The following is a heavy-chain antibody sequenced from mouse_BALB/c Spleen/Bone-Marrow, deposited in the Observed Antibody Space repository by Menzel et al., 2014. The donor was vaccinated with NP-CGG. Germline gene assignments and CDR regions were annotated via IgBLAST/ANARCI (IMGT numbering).Heavy chain of an antibody. Sequence: VQLQQSGAELVKPGASVKPSCKASGYTFTNYWMHWVKQRPGQGLEWIGEIDPSDSYSNYNQNFKGKATLTVDKSSSTAYMQLTSLTSEDSAVYYCARGVVYYYAMDYWGQGTSVTVSS. CDR2: IDPSDSYS. J-gene: IGHJ4*01. CDR1: GYTFTNYW. V-gene: IGHV1-69*02. CDR3: ARGVVYYYAMDY.